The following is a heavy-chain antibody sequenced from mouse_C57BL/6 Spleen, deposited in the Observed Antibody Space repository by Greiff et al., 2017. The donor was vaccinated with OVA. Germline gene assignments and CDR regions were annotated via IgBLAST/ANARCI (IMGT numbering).Heavy chain of an antibody. CDR1: GYSFTSYY. Sequence: QVQLKQSGPELVKPGASVKISCKASGYSFTSYYIHWVKQRPGQGLEWIGWIYPGSGNTKYNEKFKGKATLTADTSSSTAYMQLSSLTSEDSAVYYCARYDVYYYAMDYWGQGTSVTVSS. CDR3: ARYDVYYYAMDY. V-gene: IGHV1-66*01. CDR2: IYPGSGNT. J-gene: IGHJ4*01. D-gene: IGHD2-3*01.